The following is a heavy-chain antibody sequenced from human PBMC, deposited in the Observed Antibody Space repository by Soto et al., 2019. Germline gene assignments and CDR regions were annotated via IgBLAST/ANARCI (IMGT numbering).Heavy chain of an antibody. J-gene: IGHJ4*02. CDR2: ISAYNGNT. Sequence: ALVKVSCKASGGTFSSYTISWVRQAPGQGLEWMGWISAYNGNTNYAQKLQGRVTMTTDTSTSTAYMELRSLRSDDTAVYYCARSPLITMIVVVNYYFDYWGQGTLVTVSS. CDR3: ARSPLITMIVVVNYYFDY. V-gene: IGHV1-18*01. D-gene: IGHD3-22*01. CDR1: GGTFSSYT.